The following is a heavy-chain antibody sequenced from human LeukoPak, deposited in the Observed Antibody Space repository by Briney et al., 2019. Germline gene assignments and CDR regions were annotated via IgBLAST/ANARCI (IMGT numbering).Heavy chain of an antibody. CDR3: ARGGSGSYLYYFDY. V-gene: IGHV1-2*04. CDR2: INPNSGGT. D-gene: IGHD3-10*01. CDR1: GYTFTGYY. J-gene: IGHJ4*02. Sequence: ASVKVSCKASGYTFTGYYMHWVRQAPGQGLERMGWINPNSGGTNYAQKFQGWVTMTRDTSISTAYMELSRLRSDDTAVYYCARGGSGSYLYYFDYWGQGTLVTVSS.